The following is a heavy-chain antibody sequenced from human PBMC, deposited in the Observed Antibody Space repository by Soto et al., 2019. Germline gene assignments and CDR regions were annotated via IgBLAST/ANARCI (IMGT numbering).Heavy chain of an antibody. V-gene: IGHV1-18*04. CDR2: ISAYNGNT. CDR1: GYTFTSYG. Sequence: QVQLVQSGAEVKKPGASVKVSCKASGYTFTSYGISWVRQAPGQGLEWMGWISAYNGNTNYAQKLKGRVTMTTHTSTSTAYMGLRSLRSEDTAVYYCARGSSWYGATEDDYWGQGTLVTVSS. D-gene: IGHD6-13*01. CDR3: ARGSSWYGATEDDY. J-gene: IGHJ4*02.